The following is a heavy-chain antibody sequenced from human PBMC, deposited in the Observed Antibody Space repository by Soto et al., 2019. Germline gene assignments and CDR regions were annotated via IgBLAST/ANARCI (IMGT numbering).Heavy chain of an antibody. V-gene: IGHV1-8*01. Sequence: ASVKVSCKASGYTFTSYDINWVRQATGQGLEWMGWMNPNSGNTGYAQKFQGRVTMTRNESTSTAYMELSSLRSEDTAVYYCARDLSGIAAAGMDRDYYYGMDVWGQGTTVTVSS. CDR1: GYTFTSYD. J-gene: IGHJ6*02. D-gene: IGHD6-13*01. CDR2: MNPNSGNT. CDR3: ARDLSGIAAAGMDRDYYYGMDV.